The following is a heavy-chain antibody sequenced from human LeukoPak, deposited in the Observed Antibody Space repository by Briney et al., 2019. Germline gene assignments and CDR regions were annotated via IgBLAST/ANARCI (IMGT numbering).Heavy chain of an antibody. CDR1: GGSICSSSYY. J-gene: IGHJ5*02. Sequence: SETLSLTCTVSGGSICSSSYYWGWLRQPPGKGLEWIGSIYYSGSTYYNPSLKSRVTISVDTSKNQFSLKLSSVTAADTAVYYCASGYCSSTSCPHGNWFDPWGQGTLVTVSS. D-gene: IGHD2-2*01. V-gene: IGHV4-39*01. CDR2: IYYSGST. CDR3: ASGYCSSTSCPHGNWFDP.